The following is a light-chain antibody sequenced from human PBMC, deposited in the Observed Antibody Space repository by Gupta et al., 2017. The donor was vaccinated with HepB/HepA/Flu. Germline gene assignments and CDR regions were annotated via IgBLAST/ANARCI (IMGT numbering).Light chain of an antibody. J-gene: IGLJ2*01. V-gene: IGLV2-14*03. CDR3: SSYTSSGTVV. CDR2: DVS. Sequence: QSALTQPASVSGSPGQAIAISCTGTSSDVGGYKYVSWYQQHPGKAPNLMIYDVSNRPSGVSNRFSASKSGNTASLTISGLQAEDDSDYYCSSYTSSGTVVFGGGTKLTVL. CDR1: SSDVGGYKY.